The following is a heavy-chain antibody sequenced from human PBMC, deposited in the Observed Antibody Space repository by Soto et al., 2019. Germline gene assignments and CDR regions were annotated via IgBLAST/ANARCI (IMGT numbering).Heavy chain of an antibody. CDR3: ARFALATVTPLDY. J-gene: IGHJ4*02. CDR2: ISAYNGNT. D-gene: IGHD4-4*01. V-gene: IGHV1-18*04. Sequence: ASVNVSCKATVYTFTSYGFSWVRQATGQGLEWMGWISAYNGNTNYAQKLQSRVTMTTDTSTSTAYMELRSLRSDDTAVYYCARFALATVTPLDYWGQGTLVTVSA. CDR1: VYTFTSYG.